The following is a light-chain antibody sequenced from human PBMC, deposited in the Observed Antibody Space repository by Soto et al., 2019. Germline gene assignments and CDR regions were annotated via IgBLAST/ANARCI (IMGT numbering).Light chain of an antibody. CDR3: QQYSSSPVT. CDR1: QSVSNTY. J-gene: IGKJ4*01. CDR2: GVS. V-gene: IGKV3-20*01. Sequence: EIGLAQSPGTLSLSPGERATLSCRASQSVSNTYLAWYQQRPGQAPRLLIYGVSSRATGIPDRFSGSGSGTDFTLTISRLEPEDFAVYYCQQYSSSPVTFGGGTKVDIK.